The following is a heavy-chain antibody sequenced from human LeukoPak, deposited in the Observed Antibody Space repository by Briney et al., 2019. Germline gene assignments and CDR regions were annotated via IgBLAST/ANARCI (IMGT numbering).Heavy chain of an antibody. V-gene: IGHV3-23*01. CDR1: GFTFSSYG. CDR2: ISGSGGST. Sequence: PGGSLRLSCAASGFTFSSYGMSWVRQAPGKGLGWVSAISGSGGSTYYADSVKGRFTISRDNSKNTLYLQMNSLRAEDTAVYYCARSVVMVGGTRWFDPWGQGTLVTVSS. CDR3: ARSVVMVGGTRWFDP. J-gene: IGHJ5*02. D-gene: IGHD2-15*01.